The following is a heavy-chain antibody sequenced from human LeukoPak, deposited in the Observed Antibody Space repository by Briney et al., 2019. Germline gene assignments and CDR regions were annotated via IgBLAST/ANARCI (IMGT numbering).Heavy chain of an antibody. Sequence: GESLKFSCKGSGYSFTSYWIGWVRQMPGKGLEWMGIIYPGDSDTRYSPSFQGQVTISADKSISTAYLQWSSLKASDTAMYYCARFLRGYGDYDYFDYWGQGTLVTVSS. D-gene: IGHD4-17*01. CDR2: IYPGDSDT. CDR3: ARFLRGYGDYDYFDY. J-gene: IGHJ4*02. CDR1: GYSFTSYW. V-gene: IGHV5-51*01.